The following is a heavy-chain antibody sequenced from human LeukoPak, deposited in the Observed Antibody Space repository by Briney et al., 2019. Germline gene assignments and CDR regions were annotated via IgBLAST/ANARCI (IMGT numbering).Heavy chain of an antibody. CDR1: GGTFNNSA. D-gene: IGHD4-17*01. CDR2: IMPLFGTA. J-gene: IGHJ5*02. Sequence: SVKVSCKTSGGTFNNSAISWVRQAPGQGLEWLRGIMPLFGTAGYAQKFQGRVTITKDESTRTVYLELTSLTSDDTAVYYCARDVHGDYGSGWFDPWGQGTLVSVSS. CDR3: ARDVHGDYGSGWFDP. V-gene: IGHV1-69*05.